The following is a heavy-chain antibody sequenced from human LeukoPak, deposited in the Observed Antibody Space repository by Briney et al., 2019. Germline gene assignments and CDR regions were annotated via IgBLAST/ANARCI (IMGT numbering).Heavy chain of an antibody. V-gene: IGHV3-21*01. Sequence: GGSLRLSCAASGFTFHTYSMSWVRQAPGKGLEWVSIISRASESIFYADSVKGRFTISRDNAKNSLYLQMNGLRAEDTAVCYCARGATDVTRWFDPWGQGTRVTVSS. J-gene: IGHJ5*02. CDR3: ARGATDVTRWFDP. CDR2: ISRASESI. CDR1: GFTFHTYS. D-gene: IGHD1-1*01.